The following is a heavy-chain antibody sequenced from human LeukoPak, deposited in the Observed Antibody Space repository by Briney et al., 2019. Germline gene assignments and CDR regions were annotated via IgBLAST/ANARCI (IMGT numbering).Heavy chain of an antibody. CDR3: THSPTYPGDWLLSPRFDY. CDR1: GFSLSTSGVG. CDR2: IYWNDDK. V-gene: IGHV2-5*01. D-gene: IGHD3-3*01. J-gene: IGHJ4*02. Sequence: SGPTLVNPTQTLTLTCTFSGFSLSTSGVGVGWIRQPPGKALEWLALIYWNDDKRYSPSLKSRLTITKDIFKNQVVLTMTHMAPVNTPTYYCTHSPTYPGDWLLSPRFDYWGQGTLVTVSS.